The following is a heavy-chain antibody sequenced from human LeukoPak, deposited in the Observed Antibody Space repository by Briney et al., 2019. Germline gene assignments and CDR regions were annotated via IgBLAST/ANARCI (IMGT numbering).Heavy chain of an antibody. Sequence: PSETLSLTCAVYGGPFSGYYWNWIRQPPGKGLEWIGEINHYGSTKYSPSLKSRVTISGDTSKNQFSLRLNSVTAADTAIYYCARAYRAHQTFHSYHFFDFWGRGTLVTVSS. D-gene: IGHD5-18*01. V-gene: IGHV4-34*01. CDR2: INHYGST. CDR1: GGPFSGYY. CDR3: ARAYRAHQTFHSYHFFDF. J-gene: IGHJ4*02.